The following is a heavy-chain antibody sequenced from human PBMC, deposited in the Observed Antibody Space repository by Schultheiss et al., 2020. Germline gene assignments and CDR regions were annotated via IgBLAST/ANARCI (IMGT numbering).Heavy chain of an antibody. CDR3: ARDGSAMDV. CDR2: IYYSGST. V-gene: IGHV4-59*12. Sequence: SQTLSLTCTVSGVSISSNYWGWIRQPPGKGLEWIGSIYYSGSTNYNPSLKSRVTMSVDTSKNQFSLKLSSVTAADTAVYYCARDGSAMDVWGQGTTVTVSS. J-gene: IGHJ6*02. CDR1: GVSISSNY.